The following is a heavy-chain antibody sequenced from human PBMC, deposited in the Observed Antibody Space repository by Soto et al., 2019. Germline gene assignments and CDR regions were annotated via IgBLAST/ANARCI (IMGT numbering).Heavy chain of an antibody. CDR3: ARVPDY. V-gene: IGHV4-30-2*01. D-gene: IGHD2-2*01. CDR1: GGSISSGGYS. Sequence: SETLSLTYAVSGGSISSGGYSWSWIRQPPGKGLEWIGYMYHSGSTYYNPSLKSRVTISIDRSKNQFSLKLSSVTAADTAVYYCARVPDYWSQGILVTSPQ. CDR2: MYHSGST. J-gene: IGHJ4*02.